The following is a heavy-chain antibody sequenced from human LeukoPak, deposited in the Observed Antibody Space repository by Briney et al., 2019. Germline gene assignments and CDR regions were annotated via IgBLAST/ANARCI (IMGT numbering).Heavy chain of an antibody. D-gene: IGHD3-22*01. CDR1: GFAFSSYA. CDR3: ASEDYYDSSGNIDY. V-gene: IGHV3-23*01. J-gene: IGHJ4*02. Sequence: PGGSLRLSCAASGFAFSSYAMNWVRQAPGKGLQWVSAISGSGGSTYYADSVKGRFTISRDNSKNTLYLQMNSLRTEDTAVYYCASEDYYDSSGNIDYWGQGTLVTVSS. CDR2: ISGSGGST.